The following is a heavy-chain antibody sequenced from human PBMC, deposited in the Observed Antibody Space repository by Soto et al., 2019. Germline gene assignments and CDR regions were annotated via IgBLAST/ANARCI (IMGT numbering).Heavy chain of an antibody. Sequence: TLSLTCTVSGDSISSNYWSWIRQPPGERLEWIGYIYNSGSTNYNPSLNSRATMSVDTSKNQFSLKVRSVTAADTAVYYCVRGETWRLVDYWGQGTLVTVST. D-gene: IGHD3-16*01. V-gene: IGHV4-59*01. CDR1: GDSISSNY. CDR2: IYNSGST. J-gene: IGHJ4*02. CDR3: VRGETWRLVDY.